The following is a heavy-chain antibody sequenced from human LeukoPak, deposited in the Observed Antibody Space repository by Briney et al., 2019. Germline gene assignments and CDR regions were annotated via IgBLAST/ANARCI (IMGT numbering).Heavy chain of an antibody. CDR1: GYTFSSYA. CDR2: IIPIFGTA. V-gene: IGHV1-69*13. J-gene: IGHJ4*02. D-gene: IGHD3-9*01. CDR3: ARSQYYDILTGYYANGDPLYFDY. Sequence: ASVEVSCKASGYTFSSYAISWVRQAPGQGLEWMGGIIPIFGTANYAQKFQGRVTITADESTSTAYMELSSLRSEDTAVYYCARSQYYDILTGYYANGDPLYFDYWGQGTLVTVSS.